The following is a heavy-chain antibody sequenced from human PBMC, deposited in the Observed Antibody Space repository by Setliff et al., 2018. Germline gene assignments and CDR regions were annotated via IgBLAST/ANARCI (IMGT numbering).Heavy chain of an antibody. J-gene: IGHJ5*02. V-gene: IGHV4-38-2*02. CDR3: ARHVFGVVTSFNWFDP. Sequence: PSETLSLTCTVSGGSISSGYYWGWIRQPPGKGLEWIGSIYHSGSTYYNPSLKSRVTISVDTSKNQFSLKLSSVTAADTAVYYCARHVFGVVTSFNWFDPWGQGTLVTVSS. CDR1: GGSISSGYY. D-gene: IGHD3-3*01. CDR2: IYHSGST.